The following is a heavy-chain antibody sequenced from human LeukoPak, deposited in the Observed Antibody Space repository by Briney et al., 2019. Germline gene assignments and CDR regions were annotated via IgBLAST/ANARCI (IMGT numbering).Heavy chain of an antibody. V-gene: IGHV3-7*04. J-gene: IGHJ5*02. CDR1: GFTFSSYW. CDR2: IKQDGSEK. CDR3: ARPADRGHYNWFDP. Sequence: GGSLRLSCVASGFTFSSYWMSWVRQAPGKGLEWVANIKQDGSEKDYVDSVKGRFTISRDNAKNSLYLQMNSLRAEDTAVYYCARPADRGHYNWFDPWGQGTLVTVSS. D-gene: IGHD3-10*01.